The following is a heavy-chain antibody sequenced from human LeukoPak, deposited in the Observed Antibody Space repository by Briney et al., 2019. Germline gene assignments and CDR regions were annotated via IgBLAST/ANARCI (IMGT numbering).Heavy chain of an antibody. CDR1: GGTFSSYA. J-gene: IGHJ4*02. CDR2: IIPILGIA. V-gene: IGHV1-69*04. CDR3: ARGRGYYYDSSGTEY. Sequence: ASVKVSCKASGGTFSSYATSWVRQAPGQGLEWMGRIIPILGIANYAQKFQGRVTITADKSTSTAYMELSRLRSEDTAVYYCARGRGYYYDSSGTEYWGQGTLVTVSS. D-gene: IGHD3-22*01.